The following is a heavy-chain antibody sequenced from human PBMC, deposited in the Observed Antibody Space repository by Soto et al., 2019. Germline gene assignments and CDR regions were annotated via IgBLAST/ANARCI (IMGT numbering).Heavy chain of an antibody. V-gene: IGHV3-23*01. CDR2: ISGSGGST. Sequence: EVQLLESGGGLVQPGGSLRLSCAASGFTFSSYAMSWVRQAPGKGLEWVSAISGSGGSTYYADSVKGRFTISRDNSKNTLYLQMNSLRAEDTVVYYCAKVAVTMVRGVIIGFDYWGQGTLVTVSS. J-gene: IGHJ4*02. CDR3: AKVAVTMVRGVIIGFDY. CDR1: GFTFSSYA. D-gene: IGHD3-10*01.